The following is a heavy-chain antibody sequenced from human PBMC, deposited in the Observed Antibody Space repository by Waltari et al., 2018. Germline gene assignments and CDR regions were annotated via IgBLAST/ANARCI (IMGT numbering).Heavy chain of an antibody. J-gene: IGHJ3*01. CDR2: ISYNGAT. V-gene: IGHV4-39*01. D-gene: IGHD1-1*01. CDR3: ATYIGASIGTAAFDV. CDR1: GGSITSTKHY. Sequence: QLQLQESGPGLVKPSETLSLTCSVPGGSITSTKHYWGWIRQPPGQGLEWFGTISYNGATYNSPSLRGRVTVSRDTSMNQLSLKLGSVTAADTAVYYCATYIGASIGTAAFDVWGQGTMVTVSS.